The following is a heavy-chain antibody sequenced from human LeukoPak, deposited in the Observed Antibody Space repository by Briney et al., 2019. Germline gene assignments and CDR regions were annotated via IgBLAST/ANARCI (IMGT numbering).Heavy chain of an antibody. Sequence: VGSLRLSCAASGFTFSSYSMNWVRQAPGKGLEWVSSISSSSSYIYYADSVKGRFTISRDNAKNSLYLQMNSLRAEDTAVYYCAKRLRGDDAFDIWGQGTMVTVSS. J-gene: IGHJ3*02. CDR1: GFTFSSYS. D-gene: IGHD3-10*01. V-gene: IGHV3-21*01. CDR3: AKRLRGDDAFDI. CDR2: ISSSSSYI.